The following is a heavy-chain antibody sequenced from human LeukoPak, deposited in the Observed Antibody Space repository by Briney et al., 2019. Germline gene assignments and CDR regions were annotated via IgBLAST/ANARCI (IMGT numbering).Heavy chain of an antibody. D-gene: IGHD1-26*01. Sequence: PGGSLRLSCAASGFTFDDYAMHWVRQAPGKGLEWVSGITWNSYTIGYADSVKGRFTISRDNAKNSLYLQMNSLRVEDTALYYCAKDQSGSYSSPDAFDIWGQGTMVTVSS. CDR2: ITWNSYTI. V-gene: IGHV3-9*01. CDR3: AKDQSGSYSSPDAFDI. CDR1: GFTFDDYA. J-gene: IGHJ3*02.